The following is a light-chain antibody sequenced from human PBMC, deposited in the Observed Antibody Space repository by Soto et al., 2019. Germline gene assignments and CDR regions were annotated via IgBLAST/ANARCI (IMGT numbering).Light chain of an antibody. Sequence: EKVMTQSPATLSVSPGERVTLSCRASQSVRNNLAWYQQKPGQAPRLLIYGASTRATGIPGRFSGSGSGTEFTLTISSLLSEDFAVYYCQHYDTWPVTFGPGTKVEIK. V-gene: IGKV3-15*01. CDR2: GAS. CDR1: QSVRNN. CDR3: QHYDTWPVT. J-gene: IGKJ1*01.